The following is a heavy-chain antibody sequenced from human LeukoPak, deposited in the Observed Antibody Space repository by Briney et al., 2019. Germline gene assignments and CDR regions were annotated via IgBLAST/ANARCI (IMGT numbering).Heavy chain of an antibody. CDR1: GYTLTELS. V-gene: IGHV1-24*01. CDR3: ATEIIAVAAIRDEEGDY. J-gene: IGHJ4*02. Sequence: ASVKVSCKVSGYTLTELSMHWVRQAPGKGLEWMGGFDPEDGETIYAQKFQGRVTMTEDTSTDTDYMELSSLRSEDTAVYYCATEIIAVAAIRDEEGDYWGQGTLVTVSS. D-gene: IGHD6-19*01. CDR2: FDPEDGET.